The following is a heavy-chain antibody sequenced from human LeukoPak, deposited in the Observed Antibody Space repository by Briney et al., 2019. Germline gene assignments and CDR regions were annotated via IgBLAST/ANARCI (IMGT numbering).Heavy chain of an antibody. J-gene: IGHJ4*02. Sequence: ASVKVSCKASGYTFTGYYLHWVRQAPGQGLEWMGWIHPNSGGTNYAQKFQGRVTMTRDTSVSTAYLDLSRLRSDDTAVYYCARVVVRDANNYKDYWGQGTLVTVSS. CDR2: IHPNSGGT. V-gene: IGHV1-2*02. CDR1: GYTFTGYY. CDR3: ARVVVRDANNYKDY. D-gene: IGHD5-24*01.